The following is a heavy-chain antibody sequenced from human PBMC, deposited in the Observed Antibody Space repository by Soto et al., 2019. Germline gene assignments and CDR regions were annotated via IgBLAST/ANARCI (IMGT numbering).Heavy chain of an antibody. CDR1: GGSFSGYY. Sequence: SETLSLTCAVYGGSFSGYYWSWIRQPPGKGLEWIGEINHSGSTNYNPSLKSRVTISVDTSKNQFSLKLSSVTAADTAVYYCARARAYYYGSGSYYNGNWFDPWRQGTLVTVSS. J-gene: IGHJ5*02. CDR3: ARARAYYYGSGSYYNGNWFDP. D-gene: IGHD3-10*01. CDR2: INHSGST. V-gene: IGHV4-34*01.